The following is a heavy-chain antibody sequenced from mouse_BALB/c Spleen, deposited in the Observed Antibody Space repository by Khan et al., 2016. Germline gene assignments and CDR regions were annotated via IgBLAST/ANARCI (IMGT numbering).Heavy chain of an antibody. CDR2: IYPGDGDT. CDR3: ARGEDYSLYYAMDY. CDR1: GYTFTSYW. Sequence: QVQLQQSGAELARPGASVKLSCKASGYTFTSYWMQWVKQRPGQGLEWIGAIYPGDGDTRYTQKFKGKATLTADKSSSTAYMQLSRLPSEDSAVDYCARGEDYSLYYAMDYWGQGTSVTVSS. J-gene: IGHJ4*01. V-gene: IGHV1-87*01. D-gene: IGHD1-1*01.